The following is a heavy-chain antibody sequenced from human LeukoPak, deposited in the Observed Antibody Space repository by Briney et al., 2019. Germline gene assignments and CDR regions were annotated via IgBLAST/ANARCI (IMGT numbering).Heavy chain of an antibody. J-gene: IGHJ4*02. V-gene: IGHV3-30*01. CDR3: ASPYYGSGSYYNYRSGTPRDY. CDR2: ISYDGSNK. D-gene: IGHD3-10*01. Sequence: GRSLRLSCAASRFTFSSYAMHWVRQAPGKGLEWVAVISYDGSNKYYADSVKGRFTISRDNSKNTLYLQMNSLRAEDTAVYYCASPYYGSGSYYNYRSGTPRDYWGQGTLVTVSS. CDR1: RFTFSSYA.